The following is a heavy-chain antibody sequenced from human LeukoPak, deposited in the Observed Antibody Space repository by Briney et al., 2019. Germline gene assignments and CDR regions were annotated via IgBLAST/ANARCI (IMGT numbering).Heavy chain of an antibody. J-gene: IGHJ4*02. CDR2: IIPIFGTA. CDR1: GGTFSSYA. D-gene: IGHD3-10*01. Sequence: ASVKVSCKASGGTFSSYAISWVRQAPGQGLEWMGGIIPIFGTANYAQKFQGRVTITADESTSTAYMELSSLRSEDTAVYYCARDFDYYGSGSYLVFDYWGQGTLVTVSS. V-gene: IGHV1-69*13. CDR3: ARDFDYYGSGSYLVFDY.